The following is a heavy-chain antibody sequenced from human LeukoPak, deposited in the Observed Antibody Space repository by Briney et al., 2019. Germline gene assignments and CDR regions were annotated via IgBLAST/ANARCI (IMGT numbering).Heavy chain of an antibody. D-gene: IGHD3-3*01. Sequence: PSETLSLTCTVSGGSISSYYWSWIRQPPGKGLEWIGYIYNSGSTNYNPSLKSRLTISVDTSKTQFSLKLSSVTAADTAVYYCARVGPGGLRFLEWLPNAFDIWGQGTMVTVSS. CDR1: GGSISSYY. J-gene: IGHJ3*02. CDR2: IYNSGST. CDR3: ARVGPGGLRFLEWLPNAFDI. V-gene: IGHV4-59*01.